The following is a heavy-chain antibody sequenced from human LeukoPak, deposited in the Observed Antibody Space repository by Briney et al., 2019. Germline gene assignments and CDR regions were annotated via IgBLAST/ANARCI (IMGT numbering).Heavy chain of an antibody. CDR3: ARGDYSSTSCYFARWFDP. Sequence: GASVKVSCKASGYTFTSYGISWVRQAPGQGLEWMGWISAYNGNTNYAQKHQGRVTMTTDTSTSTAYMELRSLRSDDTAVYYCARGDYSSTSCYFARWFDPWGQGTLVTVSS. CDR2: ISAYNGNT. D-gene: IGHD2-2*01. V-gene: IGHV1-18*04. CDR1: GYTFTSYG. J-gene: IGHJ5*02.